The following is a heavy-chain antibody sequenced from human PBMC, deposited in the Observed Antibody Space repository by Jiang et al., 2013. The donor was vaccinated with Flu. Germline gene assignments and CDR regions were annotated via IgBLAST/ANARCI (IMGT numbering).Heavy chain of an antibody. V-gene: IGHV3-30*03. CDR2: ISYDGSNK. J-gene: IGHJ6*02. D-gene: IGHD2-21*02. CDR3: ARGGDRYYYYGMDV. Sequence: LSCAASGLSFSSYGMHWVRQAPGKGLEWVAVISYDGSNKYYADSVKGRFTISRDNAKNSLYLQMNSLRAEDTAVYYCARGGDRYYYYGMDVWGQGTTVTVSS. CDR1: GLSFSSYG.